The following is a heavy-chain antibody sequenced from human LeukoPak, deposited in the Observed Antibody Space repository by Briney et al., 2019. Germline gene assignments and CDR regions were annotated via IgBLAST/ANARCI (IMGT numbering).Heavy chain of an antibody. Sequence: GRFLRLSCAASGFTFSSYAMHWVRQAPGKGLEYVSAISSNGGSTYYANSVKGRFTISRDNSKNTLYLQMGSLRAEDMAVYYCARDRGSSWGQTYYFDYWGQGTLVTVSS. V-gene: IGHV3-64*01. D-gene: IGHD6-13*01. CDR3: ARDRGSSWGQTYYFDY. J-gene: IGHJ4*02. CDR2: ISSNGGST. CDR1: GFTFSSYA.